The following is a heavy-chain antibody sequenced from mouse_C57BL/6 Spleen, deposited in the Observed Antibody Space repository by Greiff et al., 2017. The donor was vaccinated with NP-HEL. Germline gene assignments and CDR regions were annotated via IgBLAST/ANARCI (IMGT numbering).Heavy chain of an antibody. J-gene: IGHJ4*01. V-gene: IGHV1-80*01. CDR3: ARLYYDYDDAMDY. CDR1: GYAFSSYW. CDR2: IYPGAGDT. Sequence: QVQLQQSGAELVQPGASVKISCKASGYAFSSYWMNWVKQRPGKGLEWIGQIYPGAGDTNYNGKFKGKATLTADKSSSTAYMQRSSLTSEDSAVYFCARLYYDYDDAMDYWGQGTSVTVSS. D-gene: IGHD2-4*01.